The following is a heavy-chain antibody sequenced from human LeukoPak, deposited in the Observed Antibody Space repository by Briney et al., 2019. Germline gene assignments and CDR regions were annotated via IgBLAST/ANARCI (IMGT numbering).Heavy chain of an antibody. V-gene: IGHV3-66*01. J-gene: IGHJ4*02. CDR1: GFSVSDNH. CDR2: IYSDGTI. Sequence: GGSLRLSCAAFGFSVSDNHMSWVRQAPGKGLEWVSIIYSDGTIKYADSVKGRFSISRDNSKNTVDLQMNDLRAEDTAVYYCARETHTWMRADYWGQGTLVTVSS. D-gene: IGHD2-2*03. CDR3: ARETHTWMRADY.